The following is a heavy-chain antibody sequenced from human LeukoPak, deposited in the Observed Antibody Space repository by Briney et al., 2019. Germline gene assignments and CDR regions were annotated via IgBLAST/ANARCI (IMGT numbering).Heavy chain of an antibody. CDR2: ISWNSGNV. D-gene: IGHD2-2*01. CDR3: APSLLRGVVPAAGPYYYYGMDV. Sequence: PGRSLRLSCAASGFTFDDYAMHWVRQAPGKGREWVSGISWNSGNVGYADSVKGRFTISRDNAKNSLYLQMDSLRAEDTAVYYCAPSLLRGVVPAAGPYYYYGMDVWGQGTTVTVSS. CDR1: GFTFDDYA. V-gene: IGHV3-9*01. J-gene: IGHJ6*02.